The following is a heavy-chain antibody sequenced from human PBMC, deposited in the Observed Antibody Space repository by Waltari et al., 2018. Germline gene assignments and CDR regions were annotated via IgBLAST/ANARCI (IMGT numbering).Heavy chain of an antibody. V-gene: IGHV4-4*02. J-gene: IGHJ4*02. CDR1: GDSIRGNYW. Sequence: QVQLQESGQGLVKPSGTLSLTCAVSGDSIRGNYWWIWVRQSPEKGLAWIGQVHHSGKTHYNPSLQSRVAISVDKPKNQFSLNLNSVTAADTAIYYCAGDRAIGLFFDYWGRGTLVTVSS. CDR3: AGDRAIGLFFDY. D-gene: IGHD2-2*01. CDR2: VHHSGKT.